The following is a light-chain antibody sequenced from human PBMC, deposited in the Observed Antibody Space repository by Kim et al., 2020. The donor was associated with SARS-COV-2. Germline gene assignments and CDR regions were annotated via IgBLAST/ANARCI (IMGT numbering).Light chain of an antibody. CDR2: GAS. CDR1: QGISHS. CDR3: QKYDSAPWT. J-gene: IGKJ1*01. V-gene: IGKV1-27*01. Sequence: DIQMAQSPSSLSASVGDRVTITCRASQGISHSLAWYRQKPGKAPMLLIYGASTLQSGVPSRFSGSGSGTDFTLTISSLQPEDAATYYCQKYDSAPWTFGQGTKVDIK.